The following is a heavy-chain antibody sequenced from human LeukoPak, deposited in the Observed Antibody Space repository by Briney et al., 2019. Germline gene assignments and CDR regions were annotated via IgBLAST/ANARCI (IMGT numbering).Heavy chain of an antibody. CDR1: GFTVSSNY. CDR2: ISGSGGST. Sequence: GGSLRLSCAASGFTVSSNYMSWVRQAPGKGLEWVSAISGSGGSTYYTDSVKGRFTISRDNSKNTLSLQMNSLRAEDTAVYYCAKDLGAVAGNYLDYWGQGTLVTVSS. CDR3: AKDLGAVAGNYLDY. D-gene: IGHD6-19*01. J-gene: IGHJ4*02. V-gene: IGHV3-23*01.